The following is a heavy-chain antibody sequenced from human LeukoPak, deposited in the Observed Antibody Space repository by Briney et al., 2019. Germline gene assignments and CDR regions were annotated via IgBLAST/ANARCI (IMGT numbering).Heavy chain of an antibody. D-gene: IGHD6-19*01. CDR2: INSDGSST. CDR3: ARDPDGARVAGTDY. J-gene: IGHJ4*02. Sequence: QPGGSLRLSCAASGFTFSSYWMHWVRHAPGKGLVWVSRINSDGSSTSYADSVKGRFTISRDNAKNTLYLQMNSLRAEDTAVYYCARDPDGARVAGTDYWGQGTLVTVSS. V-gene: IGHV3-74*01. CDR1: GFTFSSYW.